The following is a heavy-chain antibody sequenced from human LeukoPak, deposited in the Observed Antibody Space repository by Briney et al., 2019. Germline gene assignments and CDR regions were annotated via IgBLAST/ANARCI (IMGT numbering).Heavy chain of an antibody. J-gene: IGHJ4*02. V-gene: IGHV3-7*01. D-gene: IGHD5-18*01. CDR2: INPDGNKK. CDR3: ARDLAYSRLDY. CDR1: GFTFTTFP. Sequence: GGSLRLSCAASGFTFTTFPMHWVRQPPGKGLEWVASINPDGNKKYSADSVKGRFTISRDNAENSLYLQMNSLRVEDTAFYYCARDLAYSRLDYWGQGMLVTVSS.